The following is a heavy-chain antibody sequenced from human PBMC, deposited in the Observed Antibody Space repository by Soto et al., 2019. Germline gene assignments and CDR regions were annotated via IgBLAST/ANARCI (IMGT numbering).Heavy chain of an antibody. J-gene: IGHJ4*02. V-gene: IGHV1-18*01. CDR1: GYTFTSYG. D-gene: IGHD3-16*01. Sequence: QVQLVQSGAEVKKPGASVKVSCKASGYTFTSYGITWVRQAPGQGLEWMGWISAYNGNTKYAQKLQGRVTMTTDTATSTVDMDLRTLRAYDRAVYYCAGDLGAQIGDYGGQGTLVTVSS. CDR3: AGDLGAQIGDY. CDR2: ISAYNGNT.